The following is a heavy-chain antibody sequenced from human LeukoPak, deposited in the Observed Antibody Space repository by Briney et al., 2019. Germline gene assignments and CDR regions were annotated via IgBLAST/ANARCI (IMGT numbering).Heavy chain of an antibody. V-gene: IGHV1-2*02. Sequence: GASVKVSCKASGYTFTGYYMHWVRQAPGQELEWMGWINPNSGGTNYAQKFRGRVTMTRDTSISTAYMELSRLRSDDTAVYYCARVLEQWLVIFDYWGQGTLVTVSS. CDR2: INPNSGGT. CDR1: GYTFTGYY. CDR3: ARVLEQWLVIFDY. D-gene: IGHD6-19*01. J-gene: IGHJ4*02.